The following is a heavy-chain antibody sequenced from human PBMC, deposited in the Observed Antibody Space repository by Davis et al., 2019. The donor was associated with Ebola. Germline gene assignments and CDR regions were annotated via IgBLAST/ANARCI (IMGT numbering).Heavy chain of an antibody. J-gene: IGHJ5*02. CDR3: ARGGSGLRYSNLYL. CDR1: GGTFSSYA. CDR2: IIPIFGTA. D-gene: IGHD4-11*01. Sequence: SVKVSCKASGGTFSSYAISWVRQAPGQGLEWMGGIIPIFGTANYAQKFQGSVTITADESTSTAYMELSSLRSEDTAVYYCARGGSGLRYSNLYLWGQGTLVTVSS. V-gene: IGHV1-69*13.